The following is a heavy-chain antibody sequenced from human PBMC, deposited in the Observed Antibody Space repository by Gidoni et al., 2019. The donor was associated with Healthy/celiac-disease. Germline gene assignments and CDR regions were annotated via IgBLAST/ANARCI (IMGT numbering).Heavy chain of an antibody. CDR2: ISSSSSTI. Sequence: EVQLVESGGGLVQPGGSLRLSCAASGFTFSSYSMNWVRQAPGKGLEWVLYISSSSSTIYYADSVKGRFTISRDNAKNSLYLQMNSLRAEDTAVYYCAREYHPYCSSTSCYTEGGYYYYGMDVWGQGTTVTVSS. CDR1: GFTFSSYS. D-gene: IGHD2-2*02. J-gene: IGHJ6*02. V-gene: IGHV3-48*01. CDR3: AREYHPYCSSTSCYTEGGYYYYGMDV.